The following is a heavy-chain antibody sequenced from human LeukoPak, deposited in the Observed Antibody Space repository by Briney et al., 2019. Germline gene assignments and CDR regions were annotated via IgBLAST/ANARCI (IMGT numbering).Heavy chain of an antibody. CDR2: ISSSGSTI. J-gene: IGHJ6*02. CDR3: ARAGVAGMDV. Sequence: GGSLRLSCAASGFTFSSYEMNWVRQAPGKGLEWVSYISSSGSTIYYADSVKGRLTISRDNAKNSLYLQMNSLRAEDTAVYYCARAGVAGMDVWGQGTTVTVSS. D-gene: IGHD2-15*01. V-gene: IGHV3-48*03. CDR1: GFTFSSYE.